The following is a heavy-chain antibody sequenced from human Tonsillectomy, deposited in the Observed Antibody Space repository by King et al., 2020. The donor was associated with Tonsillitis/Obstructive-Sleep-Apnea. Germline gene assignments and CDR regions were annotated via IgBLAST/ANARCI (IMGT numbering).Heavy chain of an antibody. Sequence: TLEESGPTLVKPTQTLTLTCTLSGFSLSTSGVGVGWIRQPPGKALEWLALIYWDDDKRYSPSLKSRLTITKDTSKNQVVLTMTNMDPVDTATYYCAHSPEYDFWSGFPKDWFDPWGQGTLVTVSS. D-gene: IGHD3-3*01. CDR3: AHSPEYDFWSGFPKDWFDP. V-gene: IGHV2-5*02. CDR1: GFSLSTSGVG. J-gene: IGHJ5*02. CDR2: IYWDDDK.